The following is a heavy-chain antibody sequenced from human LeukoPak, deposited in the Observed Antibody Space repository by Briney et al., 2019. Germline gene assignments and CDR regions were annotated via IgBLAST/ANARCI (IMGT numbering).Heavy chain of an antibody. J-gene: IGHJ4*02. CDR1: GFTFSSYA. Sequence: GGSLRLSCAASGFTFSSYAMNWVRQAPGKGLEWVSCITGSGGRTYYADSVKGRFTISRDNSKNTVFLQMNSLRAEDTAIYYCADGDCSSTSCYQSPLGNWGQGTLVTVSS. CDR2: ITGSGGRT. CDR3: ADGDCSSTSCYQSPLGN. D-gene: IGHD2-2*01. V-gene: IGHV3-23*01.